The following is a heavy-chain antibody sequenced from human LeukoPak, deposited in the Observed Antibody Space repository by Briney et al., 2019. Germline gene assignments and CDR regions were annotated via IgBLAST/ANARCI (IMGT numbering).Heavy chain of an antibody. J-gene: IGHJ4*02. CDR2: ISGSGGST. CDR3: AKDFPFPLYDSSGRY. D-gene: IGHD3-22*01. Sequence: GGSLRLSCAASGFTFSSYAMSWVRQAPGRGLEWVSAISGSGGSTYYADSVKGRFTISRDNSKNTLYLQMDSLRAEDTAVYYCAKDFPFPLYDSSGRYWGRGTLVTVSS. V-gene: IGHV3-23*01. CDR1: GFTFSSYA.